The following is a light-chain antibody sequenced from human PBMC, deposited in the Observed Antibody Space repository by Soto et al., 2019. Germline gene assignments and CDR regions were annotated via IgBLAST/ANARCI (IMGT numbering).Light chain of an antibody. V-gene: IGLV2-14*02. CDR2: EGT. J-gene: IGLJ3*02. Sequence: QSALTQPASVSGSPGQSINISCTGTSSDVVTYNLVSWYQQHPGKAPTVLIYEGTKRPSGVSNRFSGSKSGNTASLTISGLQAEDEGDYYCSSFVSGATWVFGGGTKLTVL. CDR1: SSDVVTYNL. CDR3: SSFVSGATWV.